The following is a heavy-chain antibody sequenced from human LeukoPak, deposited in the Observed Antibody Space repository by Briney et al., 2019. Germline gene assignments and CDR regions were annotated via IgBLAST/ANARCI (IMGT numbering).Heavy chain of an antibody. CDR1: SGSISTSNYY. Sequence: PSETLSLTCTVSSGSISTSNYYWGWVRQPPGKALEWIGNIFYGGSTYYSPSLKSRVTISLDTSRNQFSLKLRSVTAADTAVYYCARVVQSTDSSGFYLPEYFQHWGQGTLVTVSS. D-gene: IGHD3-22*01. CDR3: ARVVQSTDSSGFYLPEYFQH. J-gene: IGHJ1*01. CDR2: IFYGGST. V-gene: IGHV4-39*07.